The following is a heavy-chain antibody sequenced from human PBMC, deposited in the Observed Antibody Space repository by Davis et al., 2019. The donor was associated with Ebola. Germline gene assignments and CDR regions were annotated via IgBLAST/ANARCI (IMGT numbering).Heavy chain of an antibody. J-gene: IGHJ3*01. Sequence: GESLKISCAASGFTFSGSAMHWVRQAPGKGLEWVAVMSFDGSNENYVDSVKGRFTISRDNSKNTLYLQMNSLRAEDSAIYYCARNNGDYVSFDFWGQGAWVTVSS. CDR1: GFTFSGSA. V-gene: IGHV3-30-3*01. CDR3: ARNNGDYVSFDF. D-gene: IGHD4-17*01. CDR2: MSFDGSNE.